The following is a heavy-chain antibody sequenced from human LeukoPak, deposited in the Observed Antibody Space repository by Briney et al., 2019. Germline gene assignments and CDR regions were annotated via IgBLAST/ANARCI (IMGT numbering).Heavy chain of an antibody. CDR3: ASSISITIPDY. Sequence: SETLSLTCAVYGGSFSGYYWSWIRQPPGKGLEWIGEINHSGSTNYNPSLKSRVTISVDTSKNQFSLKLSSVTAADTAVYYCASSISITIPDYWGQGTLVTVSS. CDR2: INHSGST. V-gene: IGHV4-34*01. CDR1: GGSFSGYY. J-gene: IGHJ4*02. D-gene: IGHD3-9*01.